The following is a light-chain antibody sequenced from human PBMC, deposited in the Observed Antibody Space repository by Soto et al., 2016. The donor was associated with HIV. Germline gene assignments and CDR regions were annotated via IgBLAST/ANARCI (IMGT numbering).Light chain of an antibody. Sequence: SYVLTQPPSVSAAPGQTARITCGGNNIGHKRVHWYQQKPGQAPVVVVYDNSDRPSGIPERISGSNSENTATLTISRVEAGDEADYYCQVWDSTGDHPGYVFGSGTKV. CDR3: QVWDSTGDHPGYV. V-gene: IGLV3-21*02. J-gene: IGLJ1*01. CDR2: DNS. CDR1: NIGHKR.